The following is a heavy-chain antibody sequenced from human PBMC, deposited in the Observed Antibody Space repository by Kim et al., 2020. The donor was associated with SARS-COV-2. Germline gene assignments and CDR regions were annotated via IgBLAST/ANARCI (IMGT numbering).Heavy chain of an antibody. V-gene: IGHV4-34*01. J-gene: IGHJ5*02. CDR1: GGSFSGYY. CDR2: INHSGST. Sequence: SETLSLTCAVYGGSFSGYYWSWIRQPPGKGLEWIGEINHSGSTNYNPSLKSRVTISVDTSKNQFSLKLSSVTAADTAVYYCARHVDYAKINWFDPWGQGTLVTVSS. CDR3: ARHVDYAKINWFDP. D-gene: IGHD4-17*01.